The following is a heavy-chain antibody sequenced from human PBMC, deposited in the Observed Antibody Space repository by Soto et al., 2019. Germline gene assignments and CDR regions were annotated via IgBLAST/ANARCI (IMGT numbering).Heavy chain of an antibody. J-gene: IGHJ4*02. CDR3: ASSNYYDSSGYYPSPLNY. V-gene: IGHV4-61*01. Sequence: SETLSLTCTVSRGSVSGGSYFWDWIRHPPGKGLEWIGYIYYSGSTNYNPSLKSRVTISVDTSKNQFSLKLSSVTAADTAVYYCASSNYYDSSGYYPSPLNYWGQGTLVTVSS. CDR1: RGSVSGGSYF. D-gene: IGHD3-22*01. CDR2: IYYSGST.